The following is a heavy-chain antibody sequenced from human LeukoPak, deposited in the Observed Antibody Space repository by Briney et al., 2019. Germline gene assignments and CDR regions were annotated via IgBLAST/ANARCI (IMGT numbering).Heavy chain of an antibody. CDR1: GFTFSSYT. Sequence: PGGSLRLSCAASGFTFSSYTMNWVRQTPGKGLEWVSSISSSSDYIYYVDSVKGRFTISRDNSKNTLYLQMNSLRAEDTAVYYCAKVVDGYWGQGTLVTVSS. D-gene: IGHD3-16*02. V-gene: IGHV3-21*01. J-gene: IGHJ4*02. CDR2: ISSSSDYI. CDR3: AKVVDGY.